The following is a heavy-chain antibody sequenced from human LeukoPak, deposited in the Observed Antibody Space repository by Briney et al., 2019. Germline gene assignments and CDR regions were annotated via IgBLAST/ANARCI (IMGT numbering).Heavy chain of an antibody. CDR2: ISGSGGST. V-gene: IGHV3-23*01. CDR1: GFTFSSYA. D-gene: IGHD3-9*01. Sequence: GSLRLSCAASGFTFSSYAMSWVRQAPGKGLEWVSAISGSGGSTYYADSVKGRFTISRDNSKNTLYLQMSSLRAEDTAVYYCAKDPGRYFDWLFPTDEYFQHWGQGTLVTVSS. CDR3: AKDPGRYFDWLFPTDEYFQH. J-gene: IGHJ1*01.